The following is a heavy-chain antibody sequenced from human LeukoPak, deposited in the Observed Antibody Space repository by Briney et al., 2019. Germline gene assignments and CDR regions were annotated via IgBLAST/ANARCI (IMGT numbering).Heavy chain of an antibody. CDR2: ITTSRDQ. D-gene: IGHD2-8*01. J-gene: IGHJ4*02. CDR3: ARDSYCPNDVCYDY. CDR1: GFSVSTYA. V-gene: IGHV3-21*06. Sequence: PGGSLRLSCAASGFSVSTYAMSWVRQAPGKGLEWVSSITTSRDQYHADSVKGQFTVSRDNAKSSVYLQMDSLRADDTAVYYCARDSYCPNDVCYDYWGQGVLVTVS.